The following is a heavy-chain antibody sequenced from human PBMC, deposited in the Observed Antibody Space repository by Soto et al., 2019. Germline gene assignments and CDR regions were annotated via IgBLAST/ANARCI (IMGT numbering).Heavy chain of an antibody. CDR2: IYYSRST. J-gene: IGHJ4*02. V-gene: IGHV4-59*01. CDR1: GASISSYY. CDR3: AREPEGYYDSSGYFDY. D-gene: IGHD3-22*01. Sequence: PSETLSPTCPVSGASISSYYWSWIRQPPGKGLEWIGYIYYSRSTNYNPTLKNRVTISVDTSKNQLSLKLSSVTAAETAVYYCAREPEGYYDSSGYFDYWGQGTLVTVSS.